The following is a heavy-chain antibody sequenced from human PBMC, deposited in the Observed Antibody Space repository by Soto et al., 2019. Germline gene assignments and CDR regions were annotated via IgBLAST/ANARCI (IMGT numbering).Heavy chain of an antibody. CDR3: ASLCSIWQVGFDY. J-gene: IGHJ4*02. D-gene: IGHD2-2*01. Sequence: GGSLRLSCAASGFAFSNYAMSWVRQAPGKGLEWVSTIGARGPSTYYADSVKGRVTISRDNSKNTLYLQMNSLRADDTAVYYCASLCSIWQVGFDYWGQGTLVTVSS. CDR2: IGARGPST. CDR1: GFAFSNYA. V-gene: IGHV3-23*01.